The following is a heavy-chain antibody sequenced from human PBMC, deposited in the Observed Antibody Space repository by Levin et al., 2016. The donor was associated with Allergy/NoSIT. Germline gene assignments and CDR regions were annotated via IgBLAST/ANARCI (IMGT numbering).Heavy chain of an antibody. CDR3: ARRIPNYYGMDV. J-gene: IGHJ6*02. D-gene: IGHD2-15*01. Sequence: GSLRLSCTVSGGSIKSYYWSWIRQPPGKGLEWIGYISYSGSTNYNPSLKSRVTISVDTTKNQFSLKLSSVIAADTAVYYCARRIPNYYGMDVWGQGTTVTVSS. CDR2: ISYSGST. V-gene: IGHV4-59*01. CDR1: GGSIKSYY.